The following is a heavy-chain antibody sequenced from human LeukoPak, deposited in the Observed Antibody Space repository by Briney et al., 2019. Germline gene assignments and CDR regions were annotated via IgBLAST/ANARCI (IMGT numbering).Heavy chain of an antibody. Sequence: SETLSLTCTVSGGSISSYYWSWIRQPPGKGLEWIGYIYYSGSTNYNPSPKSRVTISVDTSKNQFSLKLSSVTAADTAVYYCARSIYSRYSSDYFDYWGQGTLVTVSS. CDR3: ARSIYSRYSSDYFDY. V-gene: IGHV4-59*01. CDR1: GGSISSYY. CDR2: IYYSGST. D-gene: IGHD6-13*01. J-gene: IGHJ4*02.